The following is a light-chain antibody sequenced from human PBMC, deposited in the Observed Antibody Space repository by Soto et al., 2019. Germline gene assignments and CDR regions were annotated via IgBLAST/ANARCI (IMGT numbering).Light chain of an antibody. V-gene: IGKV3-20*01. CDR1: QSVSSSY. CDR2: GAS. CDR3: QQYDTSPTT. Sequence: EIVLTQSPGTLSLSPGERATLSCRASQSVSSSYLAWYQQKPGQAPRLLIFGASVRATGIPDRFSGSGSGTEFPSTITRPGPEDFAVYYCQQYDTSPTTFGQGTKV. J-gene: IGKJ1*01.